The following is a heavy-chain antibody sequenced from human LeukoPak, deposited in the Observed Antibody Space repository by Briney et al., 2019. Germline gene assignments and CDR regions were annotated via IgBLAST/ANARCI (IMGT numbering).Heavy chain of an antibody. CDR1: GGSISSGGYS. CDR2: IYHSGST. V-gene: IGHV4-30-2*01. CDR3: ARAPLLWFGESNYYYYYGMDV. J-gene: IGHJ6*04. D-gene: IGHD3-10*01. Sequence: PSQTLSLTCAVSGGSISSGGYSWSWIRQPPGKGLEWLGYIYHSGSTYYNPSLKSRVTISVDRSKNQFSLKLSSVTAADTAVYYCARAPLLWFGESNYYYYYGMDVWGKGTTVTVSS.